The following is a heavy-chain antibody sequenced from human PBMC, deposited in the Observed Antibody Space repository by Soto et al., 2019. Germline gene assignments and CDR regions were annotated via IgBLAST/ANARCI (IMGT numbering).Heavy chain of an antibody. Sequence: GGSLILSCAASGFTFDDYAMHWVRQAPGKGLEWVSGISWNSGSIGYADSVKGRFTISRDNAKNSLYLQMNSLRAEDTALYYCAKDTRLIAAAGAFDIWGQGTMVT. V-gene: IGHV3-9*01. CDR1: GFTFDDYA. CDR3: AKDTRLIAAAGAFDI. D-gene: IGHD6-13*01. J-gene: IGHJ3*02. CDR2: ISWNSGSI.